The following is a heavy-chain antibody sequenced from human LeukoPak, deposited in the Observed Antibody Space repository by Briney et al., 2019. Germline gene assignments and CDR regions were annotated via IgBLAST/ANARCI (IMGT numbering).Heavy chain of an antibody. D-gene: IGHD1-26*01. CDR2: IFYTGST. CDR3: AITPRGSYYYFDY. Sequence: KPSETLSLTCTVSGGSISSYYWSWIRQPPGKGLGYIGYIFYTGSTNYNPSLKSRVTISADASKNQFSLKLTSVTAADTAVYYCAITPRGSYYYFDYWGRGPLVTVSS. CDR1: GGSISSYY. V-gene: IGHV4-59*01. J-gene: IGHJ4*02.